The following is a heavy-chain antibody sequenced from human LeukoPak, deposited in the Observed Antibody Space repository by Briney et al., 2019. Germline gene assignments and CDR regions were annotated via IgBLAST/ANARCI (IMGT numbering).Heavy chain of an antibody. CDR2: ITGSGGST. Sequence: GGSLRLSCTASGFIFNTYAMNWVRQAPGKGLEWVSSITGSGGSTYYADSVKGRFTISRDNSRTTLYLQMMSLRAEDTAVYYCAKDSGYSYGQRSWFDPWGQGTLVTVSS. CDR3: AKDSGYSYGQRSWFDP. V-gene: IGHV3-23*01. D-gene: IGHD5-18*01. CDR1: GFIFNTYA. J-gene: IGHJ5*02.